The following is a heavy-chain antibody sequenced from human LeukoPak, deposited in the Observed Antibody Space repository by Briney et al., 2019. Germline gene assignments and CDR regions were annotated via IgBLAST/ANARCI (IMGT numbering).Heavy chain of an antibody. J-gene: IGHJ5*02. V-gene: IGHV4-34*01. D-gene: IGHD5-12*01. Sequence: SETLSLTCAVYGGSFSGYYWSWIRQPPGKGLEGIGEINHSGSTNYNPSLKSRVTISVDTSKNQFSLKLSSVTAADTAVYYCAKDIVATNRKYNWFDPWGQGTLVTVSS. CDR2: INHSGST. CDR1: GGSFSGYY. CDR3: AKDIVATNRKYNWFDP.